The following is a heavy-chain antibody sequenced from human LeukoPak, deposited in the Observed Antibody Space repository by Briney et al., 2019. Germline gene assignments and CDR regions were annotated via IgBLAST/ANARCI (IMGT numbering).Heavy chain of an antibody. CDR2: INPNSGDT. CDR1: RYTFTSYY. Sequence: ASVKVSCKASRYTFTSYYIHWLRQAPGQGLEWMGWINPNSGDTHYAQNFQGTVTLTRETSSSTVYMELRRLRSDDTGVYYCARDLTTYSPDVVYWGQGTLVSVSS. D-gene: IGHD1-26*01. CDR3: ARDLTTYSPDVVY. J-gene: IGHJ4*02. V-gene: IGHV1-2*02.